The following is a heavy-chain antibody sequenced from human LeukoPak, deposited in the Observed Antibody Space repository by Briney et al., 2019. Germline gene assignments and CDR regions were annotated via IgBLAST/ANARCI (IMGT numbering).Heavy chain of an antibody. Sequence: SETLSLTCTVSGGSISSGSYYWGWIRQPPGEGLEWIGSIYYSGDTYCNPSLESRVTISVDTSKNQFSLKLSSVTAADTAVYYCARLQWFGESKKGYSYYMDVWGKGTTVTVSS. CDR2: IYYSGDT. V-gene: IGHV4-39*01. D-gene: IGHD3-10*01. CDR3: ARLQWFGESKKGYSYYMDV. J-gene: IGHJ6*03. CDR1: GGSISSGSYY.